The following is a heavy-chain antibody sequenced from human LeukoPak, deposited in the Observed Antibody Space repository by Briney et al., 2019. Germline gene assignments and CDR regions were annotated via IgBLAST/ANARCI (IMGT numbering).Heavy chain of an antibody. Sequence: GGSLSLSCAASGFTFSSYWMSWVRQAPGKGLEWVANIKHDGSEKYYVDSVKGRFTISRDNAKNSLYLQMNSLRAEDTAVYYCAREAYYYDSSGYYSGFDPWGQGTLVTVSS. J-gene: IGHJ5*02. CDR2: IKHDGSEK. CDR1: GFTFSSYW. CDR3: AREAYYYDSSGYYSGFDP. V-gene: IGHV3-7*01. D-gene: IGHD3-22*01.